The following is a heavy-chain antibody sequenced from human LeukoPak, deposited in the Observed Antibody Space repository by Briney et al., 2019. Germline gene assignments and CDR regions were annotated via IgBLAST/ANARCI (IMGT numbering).Heavy chain of an antibody. CDR3: ARDYGSGTGTDAFDI. V-gene: IGHV1-46*01. Sequence: GASVKVSCKASGYTFTSYYIHWVRQAPGQGLEWMGIINPSGGSTNYAQKSQGRVTMTRDTSTNTVYMELSSLRSEDTAVYYCARDYGSGTGTDAFDIWGQGTMVTVSS. J-gene: IGHJ3*02. D-gene: IGHD3-10*01. CDR2: INPSGGST. CDR1: GYTFTSYY.